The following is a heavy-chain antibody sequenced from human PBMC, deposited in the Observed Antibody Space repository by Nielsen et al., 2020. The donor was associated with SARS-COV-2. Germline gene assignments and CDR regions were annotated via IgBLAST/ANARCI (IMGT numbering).Heavy chain of an antibody. Sequence: GESLKISCAASGFTFSSYGMHWVRQAPGKGLEWVAVIWYDGSNKYYADSVKGRFTISRDNSKNTLYLQMNSLRAEDTAVYYCARDSASIWGYYGMDVWGQGTTVTVSS. J-gene: IGHJ6*02. D-gene: IGHD3-16*01. V-gene: IGHV3-33*01. CDR1: GFTFSSYG. CDR2: IWYDGSNK. CDR3: ARDSASIWGYYGMDV.